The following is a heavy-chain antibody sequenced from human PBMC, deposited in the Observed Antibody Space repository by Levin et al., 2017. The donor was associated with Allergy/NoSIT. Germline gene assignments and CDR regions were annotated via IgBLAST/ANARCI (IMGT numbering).Heavy chain of an antibody. D-gene: IGHD3-10*01. V-gene: IGHV1-18*01. CDR3: ARCYYGSETKELLDAFDI. Sequence: GESLKISCKASGYTFTSYGISWVRQAPGQGLEWMGWISAYNGNTNYAQKLQGRVTMTTDTSTSTAYMELRSLRSDDTAVYYCARCYYGSETKELLDAFDIWGQGTMVTVSS. CDR1: GYTFTSYG. J-gene: IGHJ3*02. CDR2: ISAYNGNT.